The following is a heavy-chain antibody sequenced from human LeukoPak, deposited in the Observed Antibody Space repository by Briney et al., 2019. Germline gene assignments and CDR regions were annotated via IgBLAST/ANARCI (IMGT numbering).Heavy chain of an antibody. V-gene: IGHV4-39*07. J-gene: IGHJ4*02. CDR2: IYYSGST. Sequence: SETLSLTCTVSGGSISISSYYWAWIRQPPGKGLEWIANIYYSGSTYYNPSLKSRVTISINTSKNQFSLKLPSVTAADTAVYYCAREPYYDSSGYCLDYWGQGTLVTVSS. D-gene: IGHD3-22*01. CDR3: AREPYYDSSGYCLDY. CDR1: GGSISISSYY.